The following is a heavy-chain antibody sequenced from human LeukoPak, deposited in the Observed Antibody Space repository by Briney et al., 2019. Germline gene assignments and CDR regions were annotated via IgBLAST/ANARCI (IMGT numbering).Heavy chain of an antibody. D-gene: IGHD6-13*01. J-gene: IGHJ6*02. CDR3: ARDGSSWSQYYYYGMDV. V-gene: IGHV1-8*01. CDR2: MNPNSGNT. CDR1: GYTFTSYD. Sequence: GASVKVSCKASGYTFTSYDINWVRQATGQGLEWMGWMNPNSGNTGYAQKFQGRVTMTRNTSISTAYMELSSLRSEDTAVYYCARDGSSWSQYYYYGMDVWGQGTTVTVSS.